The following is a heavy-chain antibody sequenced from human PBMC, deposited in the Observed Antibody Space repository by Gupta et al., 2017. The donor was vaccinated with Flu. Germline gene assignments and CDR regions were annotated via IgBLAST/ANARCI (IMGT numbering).Heavy chain of an antibody. CDR2: INHSGST. CDR1: GGSFSGYY. D-gene: IGHD3-3*01. V-gene: IGHV4-34*01. CDR3: ARGFGSDFWSGSPIDY. J-gene: IGHJ4*02. Sequence: QVQLQQWGAGLLKPSETLSLTCAVYGGSFSGYYWSWIRQPPGKGLEWIGEINHSGSTNYNPSLKSRVTISVDTSKNQFSLKLSSVTAADTAVYYCARGFGSDFWSGSPIDYWGQGTLVTVSS.